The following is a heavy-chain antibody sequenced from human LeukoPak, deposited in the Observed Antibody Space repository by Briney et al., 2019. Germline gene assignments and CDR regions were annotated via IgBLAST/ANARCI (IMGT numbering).Heavy chain of an antibody. J-gene: IGHJ4*02. Sequence: PGVSLRLSCAASGFSFSNYWMGWVRQAPGKGLACVANIKTDGSETYYVDSVKGRFTISRDNAKNSLYLQMNSLRAEDTAVYYCAREAYYYDSSGYWYFDYWGQGTLVTSPQ. CDR2: IKTDGSET. CDR1: GFSFSNYW. D-gene: IGHD3-22*01. V-gene: IGHV3-7*03. CDR3: AREAYYYDSSGYWYFDY.